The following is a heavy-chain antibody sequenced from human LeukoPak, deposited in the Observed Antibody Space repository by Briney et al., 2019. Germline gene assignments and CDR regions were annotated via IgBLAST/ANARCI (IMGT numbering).Heavy chain of an antibody. V-gene: IGHV1-2*02. D-gene: IGHD6-19*01. CDR3: ASGEQWLIRY. Sequence: ASVKVSCKASGYSFTDYYIHWVRQAPGQGLEWMGWINPNSSDTSYAQNFHGRVTMTRDWSINTAYLEVSSVKSDDKVVFYCASGEQWLIRYWGQGTLVTVSS. J-gene: IGHJ4*02. CDR1: GYSFTDYY. CDR2: INPNSSDT.